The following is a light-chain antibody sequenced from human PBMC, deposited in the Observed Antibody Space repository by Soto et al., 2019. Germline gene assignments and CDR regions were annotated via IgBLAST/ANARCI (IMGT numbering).Light chain of an antibody. CDR3: GTWDSSLSARYV. CDR1: SSNIGNNY. V-gene: IGLV1-51*01. J-gene: IGLJ1*01. CDR2: DNN. Sequence: SVLTQPPSVSAAPGQKVTISCSGSSSNIGNNYVSWYQQLPGTAPKLLIYDNNKRPSGIPDRFSGSKSGTSATLGITGLQTGDEADYYCGTWDSSLSARYVFGTGTKVTV.